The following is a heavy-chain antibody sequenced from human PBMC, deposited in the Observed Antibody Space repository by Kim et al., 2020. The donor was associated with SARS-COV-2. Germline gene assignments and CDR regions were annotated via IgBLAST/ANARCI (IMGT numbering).Heavy chain of an antibody. CDR3: ATQSGYSSGWAPFDY. CDR2: ISYDGSNK. V-gene: IGHV3-30*03. Sequence: GGSLRLSCAASGFTFSSYGMHWVRQAPGKGLEWVAVISYDGSNKYYADSVKGRFTISRDNSKNTLYLQMNSLRAEDTAVYYCATQSGYSSGWAPFDYWG. CDR1: GFTFSSYG. J-gene: IGHJ4*01. D-gene: IGHD6-19*01.